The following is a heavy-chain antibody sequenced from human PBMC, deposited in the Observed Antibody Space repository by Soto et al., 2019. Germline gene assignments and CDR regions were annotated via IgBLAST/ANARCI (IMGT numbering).Heavy chain of an antibody. V-gene: IGHV1-58*02. Sequence: ASVKVSCKASGFTFTSSAMQWVRQARGQRLEWIGWIVVGSGNTNYAQKFQERVTITRDMSTSTAYMELSSLRAEDTAVYYCARGLPYYYGSGSYYFDFWGQGTLVTVSS. J-gene: IGHJ4*02. D-gene: IGHD3-10*01. CDR2: IVVGSGNT. CDR1: GFTFTSSA. CDR3: ARGLPYYYGSGSYYFDF.